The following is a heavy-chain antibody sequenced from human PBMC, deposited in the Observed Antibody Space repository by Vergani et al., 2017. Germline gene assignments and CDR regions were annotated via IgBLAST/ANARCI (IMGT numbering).Heavy chain of an antibody. Sequence: QVQLVESGGGLVKPGGSLRLSCAASGFTFSDHYMSWVRQAPGKGLEWISYMSSGDSIYYADSVKGRFTVSRDNTKNTLYLQMNSLRAEDTAVYYCARVSVVVTTPDYWGQGTLVTVSS. V-gene: IGHV3-11*04. D-gene: IGHD2-21*02. J-gene: IGHJ4*02. CDR1: GFTFSDHY. CDR2: MSSGDSI. CDR3: ARVSVVVTTPDY.